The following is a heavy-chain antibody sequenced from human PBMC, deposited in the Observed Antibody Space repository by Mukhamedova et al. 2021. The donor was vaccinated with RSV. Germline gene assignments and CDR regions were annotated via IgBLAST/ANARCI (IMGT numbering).Heavy chain of an antibody. Sequence: WVRQAPGKGLEWVSTVSGSGGSTYYADSVKGRFTVSRDTSKNTVFLQMNSLRADDTAVFYCAKGQRGTGDYYYGLDVWGQGTTVTVS. CDR2: VSGSGGST. V-gene: IGHV3-23*01. D-gene: IGHD1/OR15-1a*01. CDR3: AKGQRGTGDYYYGLDV. J-gene: IGHJ6*02.